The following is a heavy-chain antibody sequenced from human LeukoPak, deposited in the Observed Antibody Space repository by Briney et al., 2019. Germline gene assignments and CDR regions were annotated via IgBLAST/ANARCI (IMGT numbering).Heavy chain of an antibody. J-gene: IGHJ5*02. CDR2: MSSSSRTI. Sequence: GGSLRLSCAASGFTFSSYSMNWVRQAPGKGLEWVSYMSSSSRTIYYADSVKGRFTISRDNSKNTLYLQMKSLRAEDTAVYYCARDKGATGLNWFDPWGQGTLVTVSS. CDR1: GFTFSSYS. D-gene: IGHD1-26*01. CDR3: ARDKGATGLNWFDP. V-gene: IGHV3-48*01.